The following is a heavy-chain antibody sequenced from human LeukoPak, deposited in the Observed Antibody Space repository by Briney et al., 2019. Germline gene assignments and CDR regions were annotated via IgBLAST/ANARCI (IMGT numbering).Heavy chain of an antibody. CDR3: AKWGDYDVLTGYYVPDY. Sequence: GGSLRPSCAASGFTFSNYAMSWVRQAPGKGLEWVSAILGSGGSTYYADSVKGRFTVSRDNSKSTLYLQMNSLRAEDTALYYCAKWGDYDVLTGYYVPDYWGQGTLVTVSS. V-gene: IGHV3-23*01. D-gene: IGHD3-9*01. J-gene: IGHJ4*02. CDR1: GFTFSNYA. CDR2: ILGSGGST.